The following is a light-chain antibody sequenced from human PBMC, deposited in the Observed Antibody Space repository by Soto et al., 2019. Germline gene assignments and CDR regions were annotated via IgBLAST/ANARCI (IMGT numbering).Light chain of an antibody. V-gene: IGKV1-39*01. CDR3: QQSYSTSVYT. CDR2: AAS. J-gene: IGKJ2*01. Sequence: DIQMTQSPSSLSASVGDRVTITCRASQSISSYLNWYQQKPGKAPKLLIYAASILQSGVPSSFSGSGSGTDFTLTISSLQPEDFPTYYCQQSYSTSVYTFGQGTKLEIK. CDR1: QSISSY.